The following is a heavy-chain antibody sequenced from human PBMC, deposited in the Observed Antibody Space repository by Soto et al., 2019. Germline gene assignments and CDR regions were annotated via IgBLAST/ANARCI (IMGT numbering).Heavy chain of an antibody. Sequence: EVQLVESGGGLVQPGGSLRLSCAASGCTLSSYWMSWVRQAPGKGLEWVANIKEDGSDKYYVDSVKGRFTISRDNARNSLYLQSNSLGGEDTAVYYCAKEGEPYSSCCRKCGAYDYWCRGTLVTVSS. CDR3: AKEGEPYSSCCRKCGAYDY. D-gene: IGHD6-19*01. J-gene: IGHJ4*02. V-gene: IGHV3-7*03. CDR2: IKEDGSDK. CDR1: GCTLSSYW.